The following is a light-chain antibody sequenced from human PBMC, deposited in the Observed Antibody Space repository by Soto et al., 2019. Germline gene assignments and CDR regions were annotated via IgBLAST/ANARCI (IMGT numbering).Light chain of an antibody. V-gene: IGKV3-20*01. CDR3: QQYGSSPWT. Sequence: EIVLTQSPGTLSLSPGERATLSCRASQSVSSXYLXWYQQKPGQAPRLLIXXASXRATXXPDXXSXSGSGTDFTXXXXXXEXEDFAVYYCQQYGSSPWTFGQGTKVEIK. CDR2: XAS. J-gene: IGKJ1*01. CDR1: QSVSSXY.